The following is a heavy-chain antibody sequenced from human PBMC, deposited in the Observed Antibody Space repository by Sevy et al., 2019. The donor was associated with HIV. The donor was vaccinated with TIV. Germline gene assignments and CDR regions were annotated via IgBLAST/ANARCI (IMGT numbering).Heavy chain of an antibody. D-gene: IGHD6-13*01. V-gene: IGHV5-51*01. CDR1: GYSFTTYW. CDR2: IHPADSDT. Sequence: GGSLRLSCKGSGYSFTTYWIGWVRQMPGKGLEWVGIIHPADSDTRYSPSFQGQVTISADKSISTAYLQRSSLQASDTAIYYCARGSLPADGRNFDSWGQGTQVTVSS. J-gene: IGHJ4*02. CDR3: ARGSLPADGRNFDS.